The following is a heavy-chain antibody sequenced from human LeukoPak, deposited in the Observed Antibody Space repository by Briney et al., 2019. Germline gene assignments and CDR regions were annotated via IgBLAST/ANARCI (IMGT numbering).Heavy chain of an antibody. V-gene: IGHV4-59*12. D-gene: IGHD3-9*01. CDR3: ARDYDVLTAYPPTQLFDP. Sequence: SETLSLTCAVYGGSFSGYYWSWIRQPPGKGLEWIGYIYYSGSTNYNPSLKSRVTISVDTSKNQFSLKLNSVTAADTAVYYCARDYDVLTAYPPTQLFDPWGQGTLVTVSS. J-gene: IGHJ5*02. CDR1: GGSFSGYY. CDR2: IYYSGST.